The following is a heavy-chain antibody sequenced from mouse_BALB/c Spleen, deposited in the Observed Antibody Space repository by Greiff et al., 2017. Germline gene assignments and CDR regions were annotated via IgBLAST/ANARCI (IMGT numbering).Heavy chain of an antibody. J-gene: IGHJ3*01. CDR2: ISSGGSYT. Sequence: EVKVEESGGGLVKPGGSLKLSCAASGFTFSSYAMSWVRQTPEKRLEWVATISSGGSYTYYPDSVKGRFTISRDNAKNTLYLQMSSLRSEDTAMYYCARGDSSGYPFAYWGQGTLVTVSA. D-gene: IGHD3-2*01. CDR1: GFTFSSYA. V-gene: IGHV5-9-3*01. CDR3: ARGDSSGYPFAY.